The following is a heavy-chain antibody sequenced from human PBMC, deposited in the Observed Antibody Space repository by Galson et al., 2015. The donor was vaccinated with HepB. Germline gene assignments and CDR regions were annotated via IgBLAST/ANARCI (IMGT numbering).Heavy chain of an antibody. Sequence: CLRLSCAASGYTFSSYVMHWVRQAPGKGLEWVAVTWYDGSKENYVDSVKGRFSISRDNSKNTLYVQMNSLRAEDTAVYYCAKDGVAYAHLFYYMHVWGKGTTVTVSS. CDR2: TWYDGSKE. V-gene: IGHV3-33*06. D-gene: IGHD2-8*02. CDR3: AKDGVAYAHLFYYMHV. CDR1: GYTFSSYV. J-gene: IGHJ6*03.